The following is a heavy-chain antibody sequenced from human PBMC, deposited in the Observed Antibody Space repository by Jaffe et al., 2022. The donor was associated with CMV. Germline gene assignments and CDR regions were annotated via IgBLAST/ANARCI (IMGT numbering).Heavy chain of an antibody. V-gene: IGHV3-9*01. CDR2: ISWNSGSI. Sequence: EVQLVESGGGLVQPGRSLRLSCAASGFTFDDYAMHWVRQAPGKGLEWVSGISWNSGSIGYADSVKGRFTISRDNAKNSLYLQMNSLRAEDTALYYCAKDIGRGIYSSSFDYWGQGTLVTVSS. D-gene: IGHD6-13*01. CDR3: AKDIGRGIYSSSFDY. J-gene: IGHJ4*02. CDR1: GFTFDDYA.